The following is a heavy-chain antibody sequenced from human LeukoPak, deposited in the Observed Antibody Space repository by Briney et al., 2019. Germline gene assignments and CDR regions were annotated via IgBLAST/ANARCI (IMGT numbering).Heavy chain of an antibody. CDR1: GYTLTELS. CDR2: FDPEDGET. V-gene: IGHV1-24*01. J-gene: IGHJ3*02. Sequence: GASVKVSCKVSGYTLTELSMRWVRQAPGKGLEWMGGFDPEDGETIYAQKFQGRVTMTTDTSTSTAYMELRSLRSDDTAVYYCARERITIFGVVIQDPDAFDIWGQGTMVTVSS. D-gene: IGHD3-3*01. CDR3: ARERITIFGVVIQDPDAFDI.